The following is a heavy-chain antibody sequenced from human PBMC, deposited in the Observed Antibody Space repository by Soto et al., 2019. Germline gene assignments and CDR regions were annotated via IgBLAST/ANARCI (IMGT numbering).Heavy chain of an antibody. V-gene: IGHV1-18*04. CDR2: ISAYNGNT. J-gene: IGHJ4*02. CDR1: GYTFTSYG. Sequence: GASVKVSCKASGYTFTSYGISWVRQAPGQGLEWMGWISAYNGNTNYAQKLQGRVTMTTDTSTSTAYMELRSLRSDDTAVYYCARGGLLGYCSSTSCYTLDYWGQGTLVTVSS. D-gene: IGHD2-2*02. CDR3: ARGGLLGYCSSTSCYTLDY.